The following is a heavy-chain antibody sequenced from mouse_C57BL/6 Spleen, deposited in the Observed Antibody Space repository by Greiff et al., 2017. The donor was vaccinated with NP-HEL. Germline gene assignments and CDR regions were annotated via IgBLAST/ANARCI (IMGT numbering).Heavy chain of an antibody. CDR2: IDPNSGGT. J-gene: IGHJ1*03. CDR3: ARNLDYGSRETGDFEV. V-gene: IGHV1-72*01. D-gene: IGHD1-1*01. CDR1: GYTFTSYW. Sequence: QVQLQQPGAELVKPGASVKLSCKASGYTFTSYWMHWVKQRPGRGLEWIGRIDPNSGGTKYNEKFKSKATLTVDKPSSTAYMQLSSLTSEDSAVYDGARNLDYGSRETGDFEVWGTGTTVTVSS.